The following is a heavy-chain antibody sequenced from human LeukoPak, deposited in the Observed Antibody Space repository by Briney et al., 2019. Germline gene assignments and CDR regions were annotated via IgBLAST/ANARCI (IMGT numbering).Heavy chain of an antibody. J-gene: IGHJ5*02. CDR1: GFTFSSYW. V-gene: IGHV3-7*01. Sequence: GGSLRLSCAASGFTFSSYWMSWVRQAPEKGLEWVADIKQDGSEKYYVDSVKGRFTISRDNAKNLLYLQMNSLRVEDTAVYYCAREAGATNLCGQGTLVTVSS. D-gene: IGHD1-26*01. CDR3: AREAGATNL. CDR2: IKQDGSEK.